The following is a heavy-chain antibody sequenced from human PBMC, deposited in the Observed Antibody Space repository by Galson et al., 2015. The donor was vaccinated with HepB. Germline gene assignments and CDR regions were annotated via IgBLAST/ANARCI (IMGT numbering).Heavy chain of an antibody. D-gene: IGHD6-13*01. CDR1: GFTFSSFA. CDR3: ARGAEGTVAFGNWFDP. CDR2: ISYDGRHK. V-gene: IGHV3-30*04. Sequence: SLRLSCAGSGFTFSSFAMHWVRQAPGKGLEWDAVISYDGRHKFYADSVEGRFTISRDNSRSTVYLQMDGLREEDTAVYYCARGAEGTVAFGNWFDPWGQGTLVTVSS. J-gene: IGHJ5*02.